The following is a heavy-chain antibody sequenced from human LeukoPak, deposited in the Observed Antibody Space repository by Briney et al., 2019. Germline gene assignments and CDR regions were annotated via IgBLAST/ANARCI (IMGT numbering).Heavy chain of an antibody. D-gene: IGHD3-10*01. CDR3: ASLPYYGSGNNLGACMDV. Sequence: SETLSLTCAVYGGSFSGYYWSWIRQPPGKGLEWIGEINHSGSTNYNPSLKSRVTISVDTSKNQFSLKLSSVTAADTAVYYCASLPYYGSGNNLGACMDVWGKGATVTVSS. CDR1: GGSFSGYY. CDR2: INHSGST. V-gene: IGHV4-34*01. J-gene: IGHJ6*03.